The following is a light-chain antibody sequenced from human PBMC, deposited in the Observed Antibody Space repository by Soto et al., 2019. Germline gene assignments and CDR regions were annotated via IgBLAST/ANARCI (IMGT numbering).Light chain of an antibody. CDR3: QQYNSYLLT. J-gene: IGKJ4*01. Sequence: DIQMTQSPSTLSAFVGDRVTINCRASQSISSWVAWYQQKPGKAPKLLIYDAFSLESGVPSRFSGSGFGTEFTLTISSLQPDDFATYYCQQYNSYLLTFGGGTKVDIK. CDR1: QSISSW. CDR2: DAF. V-gene: IGKV1-5*01.